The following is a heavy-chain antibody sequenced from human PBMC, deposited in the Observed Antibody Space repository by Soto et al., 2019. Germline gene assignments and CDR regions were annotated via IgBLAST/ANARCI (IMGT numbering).Heavy chain of an antibody. CDR2: IYIGGGT. V-gene: IGHV3-66*01. CDR3: ARDGGRSSWFEYFQY. CDR1: GFTVSSNH. J-gene: IGHJ1*01. Sequence: EVQLVESGGGLVQPGGSLRLSCAASGFTVSSNHMSWVRQAPGKGLEWISTIYIGGGTYYADSVKGRFTISRDNSNNALYLQMHSLSAEDTAVYYCARDGGRSSWFEYFQYWGQGSLVTVSS. D-gene: IGHD6-13*01.